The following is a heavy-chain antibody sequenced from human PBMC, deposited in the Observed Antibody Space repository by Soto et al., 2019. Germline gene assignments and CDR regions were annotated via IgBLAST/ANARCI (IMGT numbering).Heavy chain of an antibody. CDR2: LSWNSGSI. CDR1: GFTFDDYA. Sequence: EVQLVESGGGLVQPGRSLRLSCAASGFTFDDYAMHWVRQGPGKGREWVAGLSWNSGSIGYADSVKGRFTISRDNAKTSLYLQRNSLRTEDTALYYCAKDSAGGVGLVAYWGQGSLVTVSS. CDR3: AKDSAGGVGLVAY. D-gene: IGHD3-16*01. J-gene: IGHJ4*02. V-gene: IGHV3-9*01.